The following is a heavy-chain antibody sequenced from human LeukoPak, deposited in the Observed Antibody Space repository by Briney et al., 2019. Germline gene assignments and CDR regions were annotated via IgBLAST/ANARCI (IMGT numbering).Heavy chain of an antibody. CDR1: GFTFSSYA. Sequence: GGSLRLSFAASGFTFSSYAMHWVRQAPGKGLKWVAVISYDGSNKYYADSVKGRFTISRDNSKNTLYLQMNSLRAEDTAVYYCARDREVRGVWVDYWGQGTLVTVSS. CDR3: ARDREVRGVWVDY. D-gene: IGHD3-10*01. V-gene: IGHV3-30-3*01. J-gene: IGHJ4*02. CDR2: ISYDGSNK.